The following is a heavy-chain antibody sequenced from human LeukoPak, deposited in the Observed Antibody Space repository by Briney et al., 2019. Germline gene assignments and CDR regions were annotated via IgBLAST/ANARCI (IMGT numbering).Heavy chain of an antibody. CDR1: GFTFSSYS. V-gene: IGHV3-7*01. CDR3: ARDQSGSFDY. CDR2: IKQDGSEK. J-gene: IGHJ4*02. Sequence: GGSLRLSCAASGFTFSSYSMSWVRQAPGKGLEWVANIKQDGSEKYYVDSVKGRFTISRDNAKNSLYLQMNSLRAEDTAVYYCARDQSGSFDYWGQGTLVTVSS. D-gene: IGHD3-10*01.